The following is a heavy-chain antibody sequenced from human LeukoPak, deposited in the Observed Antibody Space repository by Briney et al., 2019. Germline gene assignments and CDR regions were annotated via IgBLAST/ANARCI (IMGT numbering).Heavy chain of an antibody. CDR1: KFAFSSYG. J-gene: IGHJ5*02. Sequence: GGSLRLSCTASKFAFSSYGMHWVRQAPGKGLEWVAFIWYDGSKTYYAESVKGRFTISRDNHKSTLSLQMNSLRGDDTAVYYCAKDPRGSFNWFDPWGQGTLVTVSS. V-gene: IGHV3-30*02. CDR2: IWYDGSKT. CDR3: AKDPRGSFNWFDP.